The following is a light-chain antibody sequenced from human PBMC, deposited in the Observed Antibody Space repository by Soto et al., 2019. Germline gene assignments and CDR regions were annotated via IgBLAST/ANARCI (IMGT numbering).Light chain of an antibody. J-gene: IGKJ4*01. CDR3: QQYYSYLT. CDR1: QGISSY. V-gene: IGKV1-8*01. CDR2: AAS. Sequence: AIRMTQSPSSLSASTGDRVTITCRASQGISSYLAWYQQKPGKAPKLLIYAASTLQSGVPSRFSGSGSGTDFTLTISCLQSEDFATYYCQQYYSYLTFGEGPRWRSN.